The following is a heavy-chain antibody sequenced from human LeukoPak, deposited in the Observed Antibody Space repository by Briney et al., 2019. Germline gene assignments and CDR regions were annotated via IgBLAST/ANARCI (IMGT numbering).Heavy chain of an antibody. V-gene: IGHV1-18*01. D-gene: IGHD3-9*01. CDR1: GYTFTSYG. Sequence: VASVKVSCKASGYTFTSYGISWVRQAPGQGLEWMGWISAYNGNTNYAQKLQGRVTMTTDTSTSTAYMELRSLRSDDTAVYYCARVVNVLRYFDWLLTPFDYWGQGTLVTASS. J-gene: IGHJ4*02. CDR2: ISAYNGNT. CDR3: ARVVNVLRYFDWLLTPFDY.